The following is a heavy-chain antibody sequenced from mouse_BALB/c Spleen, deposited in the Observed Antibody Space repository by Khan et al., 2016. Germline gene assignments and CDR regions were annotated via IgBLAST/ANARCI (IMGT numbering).Heavy chain of an antibody. CDR1: GFTFSSFG. D-gene: IGHD2-4*01. J-gene: IGHJ3*01. Sequence: EVELVESGGGLVQPGGSRKLSCAASGFTFSSFGMHWVRQAPEKGLEWVAYISRGTSTIYYVDTVKGRFTISRDNPQNTLFLQLTSLRSEYTAMYYCARNYYDHTSWFANWGQGTLVTVAA. V-gene: IGHV5-17*02. CDR3: ARNYYDHTSWFAN. CDR2: ISRGTSTI.